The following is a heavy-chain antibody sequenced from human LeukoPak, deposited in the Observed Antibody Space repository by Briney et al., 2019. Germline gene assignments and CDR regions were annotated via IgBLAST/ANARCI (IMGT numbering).Heavy chain of an antibody. J-gene: IGHJ4*02. CDR1: GFTFSDYY. Sequence: GGSLRLSCAASGFTFSDYYMSWIRQAPAKGLEWVSYISSSSSYTNYADSVKGRFTISRDNAKNSLCLQMNSLRAEDTAVYYCARAISKVSSRWYLCYFDYWGQGTLVTVSS. CDR3: ARAISKVSSRWYLCYFDY. CDR2: ISSSSSYT. D-gene: IGHD6-19*01. V-gene: IGHV3-11*06.